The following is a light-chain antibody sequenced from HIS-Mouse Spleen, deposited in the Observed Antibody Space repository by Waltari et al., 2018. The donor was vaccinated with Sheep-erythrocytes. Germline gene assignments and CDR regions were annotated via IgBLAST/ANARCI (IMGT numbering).Light chain of an antibody. CDR1: QSVSSY. V-gene: IGKV3-11*01. J-gene: IGKJ5*01. CDR3: QQANSFPIP. CDR2: AAS. Sequence: EIVLTQSPATLSLSPGERATLSCRASQSVSSYLAWYQQKPGQAPRLLIYAASSSQSGVPSRFSGSGSGTAVNFSISSLRTEDFATYYCQQANSFPIPFGQGTRLEIK.